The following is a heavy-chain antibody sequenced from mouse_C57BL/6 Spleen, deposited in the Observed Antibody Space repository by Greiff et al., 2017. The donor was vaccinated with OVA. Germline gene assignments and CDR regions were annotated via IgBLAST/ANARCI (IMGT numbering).Heavy chain of an antibody. J-gene: IGHJ1*03. V-gene: IGHV1-82*01. CDR1: GYAFSSSW. CDR3: ARRGGSSYGWYFDV. D-gene: IGHD1-1*01. CDR2: IYPGDGDT. Sequence: VQLQQSGPELVKPGASVKISCKASGYAFSSSWMNWVKQRPGKGLEWIGRIYPGDGDTNYNGKFKGKATLTADKSSSTAYRQLSSLTSEDSAVYFCARRGGSSYGWYFDVWGTGTTVTVSS.